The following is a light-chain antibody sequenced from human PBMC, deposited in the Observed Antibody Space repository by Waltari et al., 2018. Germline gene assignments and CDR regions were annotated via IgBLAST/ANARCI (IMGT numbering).Light chain of an antibody. CDR1: NIGSKN. CDR2: RDN. Sequence: SYEMTQPLSVSVALGQTARLPCGGNNIGSKNVHWYQQKPGQTPVLVIYRDNNRPSGIPERFSGSNTGNTATLTISRAQAGDEADYYCQVWDSSTVVVGGGTKLTVL. V-gene: IGLV3-9*01. CDR3: QVWDSSTVV. J-gene: IGLJ2*01.